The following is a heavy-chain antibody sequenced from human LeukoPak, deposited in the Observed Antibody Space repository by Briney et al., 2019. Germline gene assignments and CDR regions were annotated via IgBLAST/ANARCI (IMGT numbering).Heavy chain of an antibody. V-gene: IGHV1-18*01. CDR3: ARDKSGYDVFDY. D-gene: IGHD5-12*01. Sequence: PGGSLRLSCAASGFTFTSYGISWVRQAPGQGLEWMGWISAYNGNTNYAQKLQGRVTMTTDTSTSTAYMELRSLRSDDTAVYYCARDKSGYDVFDYWGQGTLVTVSS. J-gene: IGHJ4*02. CDR1: GFTFTSYG. CDR2: ISAYNGNT.